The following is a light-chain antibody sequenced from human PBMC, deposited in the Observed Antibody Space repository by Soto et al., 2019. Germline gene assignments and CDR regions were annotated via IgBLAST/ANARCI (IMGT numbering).Light chain of an antibody. Sequence: EIVLTQSPGTLSLSPGERATLSCRASQSVSSSYLTWYQQKPGQAPRLLIYGASSRATGIPDRLSGSGSETDFSLNISRMEHEDFAVYYCQQYGSSPPYTFGQGTKLEIK. CDR2: GAS. CDR1: QSVSSSY. V-gene: IGKV3-20*01. CDR3: QQYGSSPPYT. J-gene: IGKJ2*01.